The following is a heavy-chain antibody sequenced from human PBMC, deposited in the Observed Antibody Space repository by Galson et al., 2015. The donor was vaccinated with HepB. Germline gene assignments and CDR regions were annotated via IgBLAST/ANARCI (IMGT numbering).Heavy chain of an antibody. CDR1: GGSISSSGSY. D-gene: IGHD2-2*02. J-gene: IGHJ6*03. CDR3: ARVRYGKPKLWDIVVVPAAIQTSYYYYYMDV. Sequence: TLSLTCTVSGGSISSSGSYWSWIRQHPGKGLEWIGYIYYSGSTYYSPSLKSRVAISVDTSKNQFSLKVSSVTAADTAVYYCARVRYGKPKLWDIVVVPAAIQTSYYYYYMDVWGKGTTVTVSS. V-gene: IGHV4-31*03. CDR2: IYYSGST.